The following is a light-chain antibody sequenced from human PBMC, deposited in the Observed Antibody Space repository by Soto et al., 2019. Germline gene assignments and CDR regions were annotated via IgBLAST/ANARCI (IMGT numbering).Light chain of an antibody. CDR1: QTISTW. V-gene: IGKV1-5*03. CDR3: QQYMTFWT. Sequence: DIQMTQSPSALSASVGDRVTITCRASQTISTWLAWYQQKPGKAPKLLIYKASTLESGVPSRFSGSGSGTEFTLTICRLQREDFATSYCQQYMTFWTFRQGTKVDIK. J-gene: IGKJ1*01. CDR2: KAS.